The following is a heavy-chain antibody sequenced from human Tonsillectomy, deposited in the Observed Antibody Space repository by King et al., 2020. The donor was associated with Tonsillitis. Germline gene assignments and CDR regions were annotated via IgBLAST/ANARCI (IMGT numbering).Heavy chain of an antibody. CDR2: IRYDGSNK. J-gene: IGHJ6*02. Sequence: HVQLVESGGGVVQRGGSLRLSCAASGFTFSSYGMHWVRQAPGKGLEWVAFIRYDGSNKYYADSVKGRFTISRDNSKNTLYLQMNSLRAEDTAVDYCAKADYGDYPTENVYNYGMDVWGQGTTVTVSS. CDR1: GFTFSSYG. CDR3: AKADYGDYPTENVYNYGMDV. D-gene: IGHD4-17*01. V-gene: IGHV3-30*02.